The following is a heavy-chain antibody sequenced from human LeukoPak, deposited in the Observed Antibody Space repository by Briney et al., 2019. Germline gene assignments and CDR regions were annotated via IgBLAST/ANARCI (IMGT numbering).Heavy chain of an antibody. CDR1: GFTFSNYW. CDR2: IKQDGSEK. V-gene: IGHV3-7*01. J-gene: IGHJ4*02. D-gene: IGHD6-19*01. Sequence: GSLRLSCAASGFTFSNYWMSWVRQAPGKGLEWVANIKQDGSEKFYVDSVKGRLTISRDNAKNSLYLQMNSLRVEDTAVYYCARVQGSSGPGIFEYWGQGTLVTVSS. CDR3: ARVQGSSGPGIFEY.